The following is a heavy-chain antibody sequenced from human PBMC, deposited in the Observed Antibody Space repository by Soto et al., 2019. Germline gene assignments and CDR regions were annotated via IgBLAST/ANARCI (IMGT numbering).Heavy chain of an antibody. CDR2: MSSSSSYI. CDR1: AFTFSYYS. CDR3: GRDFTGSGCLDL. D-gene: IGHD3-9*01. J-gene: IGHJ5*02. Sequence: GGSLRLSCAASAFTFSYYSMNWVRQAPGKGLEWVSCMSSSSSYIDYSYSVKGRFTISRDNAKNSLYLQLNSLRDEDTAVYYCGRDFTGSGCLDLWGQGTLVTVSS. V-gene: IGHV3-21*01.